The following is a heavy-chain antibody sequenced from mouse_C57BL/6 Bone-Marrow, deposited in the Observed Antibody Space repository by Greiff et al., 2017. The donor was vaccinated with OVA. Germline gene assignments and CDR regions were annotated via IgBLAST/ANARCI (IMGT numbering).Heavy chain of an antibody. Sequence: QVQLQQPGAELVKPGASVKLSCKASGYTFTSYWMQWVKQRPGQGLEWIGEIDPSDSYTNYNQKFKGKATLTVDTSSSTAYMQLSSLTSEDSAVYYCAREGRYYYAMDYWGQGTSVTVSS. V-gene: IGHV1-50*01. CDR3: AREGRYYYAMDY. CDR2: IDPSDSYT. CDR1: GYTFTSYW. J-gene: IGHJ4*01.